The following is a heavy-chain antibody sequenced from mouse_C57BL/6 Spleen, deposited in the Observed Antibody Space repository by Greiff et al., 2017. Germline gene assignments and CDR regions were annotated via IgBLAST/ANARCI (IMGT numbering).Heavy chain of an antibody. CDR2: ISNGGGST. CDR1: GFTFSDYY. D-gene: IGHD1-1*01. Sequence: EVMLVESGGGLVQPGGSLKLSCAASGFTFSDYYMYWVRQTPEKRLEWVAYISNGGGSTYYPDTVQGRFTLSRDSAKNTLYLQMSRLKSEDTAMYYCARHHYYGSSGYFDVWGTGTTVTVSS. J-gene: IGHJ1*03. V-gene: IGHV5-12*01. CDR3: ARHHYYGSSGYFDV.